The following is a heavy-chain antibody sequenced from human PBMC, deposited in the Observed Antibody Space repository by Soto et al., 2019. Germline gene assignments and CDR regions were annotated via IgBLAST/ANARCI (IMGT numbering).Heavy chain of an antibody. CDR2: IWYDGSNK. V-gene: IGHV3-33*01. CDR3: ARVLLDYSTSVAFEF. D-gene: IGHD6-6*01. Sequence: QVHLVESGGGVVQPGGSLKLSCAASGFTFSNYGMHWVLQAPGKGLEWVTIIWYDGSNKFYADSVKGRFTISRDNSKNILHLQMTSLRAEDTAVYYCARVLLDYSTSVAFEFWGQGTLVTVSS. CDR1: GFTFSNYG. J-gene: IGHJ4*02.